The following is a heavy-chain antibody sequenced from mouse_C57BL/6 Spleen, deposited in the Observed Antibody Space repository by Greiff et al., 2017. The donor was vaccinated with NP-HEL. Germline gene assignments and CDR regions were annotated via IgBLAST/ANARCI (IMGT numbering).Heavy chain of an antibody. V-gene: IGHV14-2*01. CDR2: FDPGDGET. D-gene: IGHD4-1*01. CDR1: GFNIKDYY. CDR3: ARYLTGSSFDC. J-gene: IGHJ2*01. Sequence: VQLQQSGAELVKPGASVSLSCTASGFNIKDYYMHWVKQRPEQGLGGIGRFDPGDGETKYAPKSQGKATIAADTSSNTAYLQLSSLTAEDTAVYYCARYLTGSSFDCGGQGTTLTVSS.